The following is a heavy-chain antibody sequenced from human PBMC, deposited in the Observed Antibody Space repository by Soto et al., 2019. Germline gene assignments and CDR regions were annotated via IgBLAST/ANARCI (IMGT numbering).Heavy chain of an antibody. CDR3: ARGGPTAYYFDF. Sequence: SETLSLTCSVSGGSISSGGYYWTWIRQHPEKGLEWIGYIYYSGSTYYKPSLKSRVTISVDTSKNQFSLMLGSVTVADTAVYYCARGGPTAYYFDFWGLGTLVTVSS. CDR1: GGSISSGGYY. J-gene: IGHJ4*02. V-gene: IGHV4-31*03. D-gene: IGHD2-21*01. CDR2: IYYSGST.